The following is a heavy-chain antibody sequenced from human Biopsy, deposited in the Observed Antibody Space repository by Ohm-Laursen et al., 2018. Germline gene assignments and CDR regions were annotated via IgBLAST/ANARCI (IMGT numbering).Heavy chain of an antibody. CDR3: ALGGGSYVNFDY. V-gene: IGHV4-59*01. CDR2: FRFEDRT. CDR1: GGSISNYF. Sequence: GTLSFTCAVSGGSISNYFWTWIRQPPGKGLEWIGYFRFEDRTSYNSSLKSRVTISADTSKNQFSLRLSSVTAADTAVYYCALGGGSYVNFDYWGQGTLVTVSS. D-gene: IGHD1-26*01. J-gene: IGHJ4*02.